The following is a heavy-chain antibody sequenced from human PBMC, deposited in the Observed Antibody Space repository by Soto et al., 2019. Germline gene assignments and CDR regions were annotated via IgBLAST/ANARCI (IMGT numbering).Heavy chain of an antibody. CDR2: IDRYGSST. CDR3: AGRHSSNWSY. Sequence: EVQPVESGGGLVQPGGTLRLSCTASGNTFSISWMHWVRQAPGKGLVWVSRIDRYGSSTGYADSVKGRFTISRDNAKNTLYLQMNSLGVEDTDVYYCAGRHSSNWSYWGQGTLVTVSS. V-gene: IGHV3-74*01. J-gene: IGHJ4*02. CDR1: GNTFSISW. D-gene: IGHD6-13*01.